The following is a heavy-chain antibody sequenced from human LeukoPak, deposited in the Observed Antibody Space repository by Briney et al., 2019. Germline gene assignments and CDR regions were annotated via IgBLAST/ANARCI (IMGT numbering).Heavy chain of an antibody. CDR2: ISGDGGRT. CDR1: GFTFDDYA. Sequence: PGGSLRLSCAASGFTFDDYAMHWVRQAPGKGLEWVSLISGDGGRTYYADSVKGRFTISRDNSKNSLNLQMNSLRTEDTALYYCAKDVAPRSNWYGVDFWGPGTLVAVSS. V-gene: IGHV3-43*02. J-gene: IGHJ4*02. CDR3: AKDVAPRSNWYGVDF. D-gene: IGHD6-13*01.